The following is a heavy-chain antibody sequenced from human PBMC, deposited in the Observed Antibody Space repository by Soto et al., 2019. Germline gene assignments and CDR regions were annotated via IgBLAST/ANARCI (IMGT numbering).Heavy chain of an antibody. CDR2: VHSGGTTT. J-gene: IGHJ3*01. CDR1: GFTFDYYW. V-gene: IGHV3-74*01. Sequence: EVQLVESGGGLVQPGESLRLSCAASGFTFDYYWMHWVRQAPGKGRVWVSRVHSGGTTTTYADSVKGRFTISSDNARNTVSLQSSSLRAEDTAIYYWSRGDRGGFDLWGHGTMVTVSS. D-gene: IGHD3-10*01. CDR3: SRGDRGGFDL.